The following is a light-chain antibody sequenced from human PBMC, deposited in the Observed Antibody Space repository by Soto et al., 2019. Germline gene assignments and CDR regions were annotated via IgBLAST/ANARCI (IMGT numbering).Light chain of an antibody. CDR2: AAS. CDR1: PSIGSW. CDR3: QQSNSSPFT. V-gene: IGKV1-39*01. Sequence: DIRMTQSPASLSASVGDRVTITCRASPSIGSWLDWYQQKPGKAPKLLIYAASSLQSGVPSRFSGSGSGTDFTLTISSLQPEDFATYYCQQSNSSPFTFGRRTKVDIK. J-gene: IGKJ4*01.